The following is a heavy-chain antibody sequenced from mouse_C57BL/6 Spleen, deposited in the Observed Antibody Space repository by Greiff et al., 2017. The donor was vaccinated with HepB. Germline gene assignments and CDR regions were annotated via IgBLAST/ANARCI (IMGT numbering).Heavy chain of an antibody. J-gene: IGHJ2*01. Sequence: EVKLVESGEGLVKPGGSLKLSCAASGFTFSSYAMSWVRQTPEKRLEWVAYISSGGDYIYYADTVKGRFTISRDNARNTLYLQMSSLKSEDTAMYYCTREPDYYGSSPYYFDYWGQGTTLTVSS. D-gene: IGHD1-1*01. CDR1: GFTFSSYA. V-gene: IGHV5-9-1*02. CDR3: TREPDYYGSSPYYFDY. CDR2: ISSGGDYI.